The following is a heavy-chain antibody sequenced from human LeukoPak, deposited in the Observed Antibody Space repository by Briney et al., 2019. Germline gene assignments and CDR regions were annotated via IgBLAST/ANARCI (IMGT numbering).Heavy chain of an antibody. D-gene: IGHD2-2*01. J-gene: IGHJ4*02. V-gene: IGHV3-23*01. CDR2: ISGSGGST. CDR1: GFTFSSYA. Sequence: GGSLRLSCAASGFTFSSYAMSWVRQAPGKGLEWVSAISGSGGSTYYADSVKGRFTISRDNSKNTLYLQMNSLRAEDTAVYYCARETGRNFGSRGPFDYWGQGTLVTVSS. CDR3: ARETGRNFGSRGPFDY.